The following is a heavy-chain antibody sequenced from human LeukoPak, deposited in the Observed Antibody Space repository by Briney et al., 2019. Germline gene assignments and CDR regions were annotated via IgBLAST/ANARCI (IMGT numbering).Heavy chain of an antibody. V-gene: IGHV3-30*02. D-gene: IGHD3-22*01. CDR1: GFTFSSYG. CDR2: IRYDGSNK. Sequence: GGSLRLSCAASGFTFSSYGMHWVRQAPGKGLEWVAFIRYDGSNKYYADSVKGRFTISRDNSKNMLYLQMNSLRAEDTAVYYCAKGDDYYDSHSGPDRGAFDIWGQGTMVTVSS. CDR3: AKGDDYYDSHSGPDRGAFDI. J-gene: IGHJ3*02.